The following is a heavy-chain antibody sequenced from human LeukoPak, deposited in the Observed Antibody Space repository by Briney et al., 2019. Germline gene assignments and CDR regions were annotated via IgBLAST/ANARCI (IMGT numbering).Heavy chain of an antibody. Sequence: GGSLRLSCAASGFTLSNHWMTWVRQVPGRGPEWVANVNRDGSETYYLDSVKGRFAISQDNAKNSLYLQMNSLRAEDTALYHCARNNGMDVWGQGTTVIVSS. V-gene: IGHV3-7*03. CDR3: ARNNGMDV. J-gene: IGHJ6*02. CDR2: VNRDGSET. CDR1: GFTLSNHW.